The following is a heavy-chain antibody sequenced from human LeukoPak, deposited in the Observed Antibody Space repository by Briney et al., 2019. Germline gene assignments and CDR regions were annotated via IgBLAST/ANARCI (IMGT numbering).Heavy chain of an antibody. CDR2: ISSSSSTI. J-gene: IGHJ5*02. Sequence: PGGSLRLSCAASGFTFSSYSMNWVRQAPGKGLEWVSYISSSSSTIYYADSVKGRFTISRDNAKNSLYLQMNSLRAEDTAVYYCARMRDSSGWYSRWFDPWGQGTLVTVSS. D-gene: IGHD6-19*01. CDR1: GFTFSSYS. CDR3: ARMRDSSGWYSRWFDP. V-gene: IGHV3-48*01.